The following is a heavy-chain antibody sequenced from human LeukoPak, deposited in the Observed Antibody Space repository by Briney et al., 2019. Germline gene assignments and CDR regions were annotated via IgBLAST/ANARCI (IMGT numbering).Heavy chain of an antibody. CDR3: ARVRAYYYMDV. V-gene: IGHV4-39*01. J-gene: IGHJ6*03. D-gene: IGHD4/OR15-4a*01. CDR1: GGSISSSRYY. Sequence: SETLSLTCTVSGGSISSSRYYWGWIRQPPGKGLEWIGSFYYSGSTYYNPSLKSRVTISVDTSKNQFSLKVSSVTAADTAVYYCARVRAYYYMDVWGKGTTVTVSS. CDR2: FYYSGST.